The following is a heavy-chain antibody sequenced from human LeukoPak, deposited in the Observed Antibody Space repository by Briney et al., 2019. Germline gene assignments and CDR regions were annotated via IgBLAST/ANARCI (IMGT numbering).Heavy chain of an antibody. D-gene: IGHD3-9*01. Sequence: NPGGSLRLSCAASGFTFSDYYMSWIRQAPGKGLEGISYISSSSFYTSYADSVKGRFTISRDNAKNSLYLQMNSLRAEDTAVYYCARDHRLRYFDWSDFDYWGQGTLVTVSS. J-gene: IGHJ4*02. V-gene: IGHV3-11*06. CDR2: ISSSSFYT. CDR1: GFTFSDYY. CDR3: ARDHRLRYFDWSDFDY.